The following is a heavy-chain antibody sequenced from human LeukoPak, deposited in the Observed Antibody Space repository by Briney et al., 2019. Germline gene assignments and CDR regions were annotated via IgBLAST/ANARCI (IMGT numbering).Heavy chain of an antibody. CDR1: DGSINSSSYY. CDR3: ARAPTTVTPENNWFDP. J-gene: IGHJ5*02. V-gene: IGHV4-39*07. Sequence: SETLSLTCTVSDGSINSSSYYWGWIRQPPVRGLEWIGSIYYSGSTYYNPSLKSRVTISVDTSKNQFSLKLSSVTAADTAVYYCARAPTTVTPENNWFDPWGQGTLVTVSS. D-gene: IGHD4-17*01. CDR2: IYYSGST.